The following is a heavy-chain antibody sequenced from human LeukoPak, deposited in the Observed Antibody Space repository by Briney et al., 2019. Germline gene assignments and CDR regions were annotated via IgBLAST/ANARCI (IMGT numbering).Heavy chain of an antibody. D-gene: IGHD6-6*01. CDR3: ARGVREYSSSSRYAGY. J-gene: IGHJ4*02. CDR1: GFTFSSYA. CDR2: ISGSGGST. V-gene: IGHV3-23*01. Sequence: HPGGSLRLSCAASGFTFSSYAMSWVRQAPGKELEWVSAISGSGGSTYYADSVKGRFTISRDNSKNTLYLQMNSLRAEDTAVYYCARGVREYSSSSRYAGYWGQGTLVTVSS.